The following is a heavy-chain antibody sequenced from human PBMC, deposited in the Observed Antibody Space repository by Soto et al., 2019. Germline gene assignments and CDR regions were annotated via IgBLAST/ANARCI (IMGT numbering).Heavy chain of an antibody. CDR3: AKGKAHTLFGVDTLFDY. CDR1: GFPFGSHA. CDR2: VCGNGGTT. J-gene: IGHJ4*02. D-gene: IGHD3-3*01. Sequence: GGSLRLSCAASGFPFGSHAMSWVRQAPGKGLEWVSLVCGNGGTTNYADSAKGRFTIFRDNSQKTLYLQMNSLRAEDTAIYYCAKGKAHTLFGVDTLFDYWGQGTLVTVS. V-gene: IGHV3-23*01.